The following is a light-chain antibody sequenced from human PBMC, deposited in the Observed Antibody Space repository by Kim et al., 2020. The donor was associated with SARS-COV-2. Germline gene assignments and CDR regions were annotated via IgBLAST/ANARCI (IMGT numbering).Light chain of an antibody. Sequence: TATRSSTRGSGSIASTYVQWYQQRPGSAPTTVIYEDNQRPSGVPDRFSGSIDSSSNSASLTISGLKTEDEADYYCQSYDSSNHVVFGGGTQLTVL. CDR3: QSYDSSNHVV. CDR2: EDN. CDR1: SGSIASTY. J-gene: IGLJ2*01. V-gene: IGLV6-57*03.